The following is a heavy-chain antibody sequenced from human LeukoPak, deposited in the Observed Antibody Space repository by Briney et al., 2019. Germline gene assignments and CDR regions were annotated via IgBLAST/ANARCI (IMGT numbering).Heavy chain of an antibody. J-gene: IGHJ5*02. CDR1: GGSISSYY. D-gene: IGHD4-11*01. CDR2: IYYSGST. Sequence: PSETLSLTGTVSGGSISSYYWSWIRQPPGKGLEWIGYIYYSGSTNYNPSLKSRVTISVDTSKNQFSLKLSSVTAADTAVYYCARAPDDYSNYAQRRVGWFDPWGQGTLVTVSS. V-gene: IGHV4-59*01. CDR3: ARAPDDYSNYAQRRVGWFDP.